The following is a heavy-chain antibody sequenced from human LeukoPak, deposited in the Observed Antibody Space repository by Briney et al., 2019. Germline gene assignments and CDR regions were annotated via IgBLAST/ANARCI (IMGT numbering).Heavy chain of an antibody. V-gene: IGHV3-73*01. CDR3: TGNYYGSGSYADFDY. Sequence: GRSLRLSCAASGFTFSGSALHWVRQASGKGLEWVSRIRSTANGYATAYAASVKGRFTISRDDSKNTAYLQMDSLKTEDTAVYYCTGNYYGSGSYADFDYWGQGTLVTVSS. CDR1: GFTFSGSA. CDR2: IRSTANGYAT. D-gene: IGHD3-10*01. J-gene: IGHJ4*02.